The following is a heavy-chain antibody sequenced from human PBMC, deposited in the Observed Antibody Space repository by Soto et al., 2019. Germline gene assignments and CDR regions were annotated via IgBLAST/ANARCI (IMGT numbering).Heavy chain of an antibody. J-gene: IGHJ1*01. CDR1: GYSFTNYG. D-gene: IGHD3-10*01. V-gene: IGHV1-18*01. CDR2: ISGHNGNT. Sequence: VASVKVSCKASGYSFTNYGISWVRQAPGQGLEWMGWISGHNGNTNYAQRLQGRVTMTTDTSTSTAYMELRSLRPDDTAVYYCATDYYASGSPRYPFFYSGPGTLVTVYS. CDR3: ATDYYASGSPRYPFFY.